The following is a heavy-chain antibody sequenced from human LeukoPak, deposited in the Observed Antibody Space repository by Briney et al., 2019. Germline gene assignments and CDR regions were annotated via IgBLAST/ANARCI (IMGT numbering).Heavy chain of an antibody. CDR3: ERSVGGAARRLADDAFDI. Sequence: GGSLRLSCAASGFTFSDYYMSWIRHAPGKGLEWVSYISSSGSTIYYADSVKGRFTISRDNAKNSLYLQMNSLRVEDTAVYYCERSVGGAARRLADDAFDIWGQGTMVTVSS. J-gene: IGHJ3*02. CDR1: GFTFSDYY. V-gene: IGHV3-11*01. CDR2: ISSSGSTI. D-gene: IGHD6-6*01.